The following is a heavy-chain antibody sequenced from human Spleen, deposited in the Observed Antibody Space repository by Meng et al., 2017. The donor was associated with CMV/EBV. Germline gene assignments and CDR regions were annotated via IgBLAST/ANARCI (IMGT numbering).Heavy chain of an antibody. J-gene: IGHJ6*02. CDR3: ARDEPGFGGSYYGYYYYGMDV. CDR2: IIPIFGTA. Sequence: SVKVSCKASGGTFSSYAISWVRQAPGQGLEWMGGIIPIFGTANYAQKFQGRVTITADKSTSTAYMELSSLRSEDTAVYYCARDEPGFGGSYYGYYYYGMDVWGQGTTVTVSS. CDR1: GGTFSSYA. D-gene: IGHD1-26*01. V-gene: IGHV1-69*06.